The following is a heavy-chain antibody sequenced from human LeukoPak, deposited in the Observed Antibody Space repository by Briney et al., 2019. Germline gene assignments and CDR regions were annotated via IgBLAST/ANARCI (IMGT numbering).Heavy chain of an antibody. Sequence: SETLSLTCAVYGGSFSGYYWSWIRQPPGKGLEWVGEINHSGSTNYNPSLKSRVTISVDTSKNQFSLKLSSVTAADTAVYYCARPYYYDSSGYYFRFWGQGTLVTVSS. J-gene: IGHJ4*02. V-gene: IGHV4-34*01. CDR2: INHSGST. D-gene: IGHD3-22*01. CDR3: ARPYYYDSSGYYFRF. CDR1: GGSFSGYY.